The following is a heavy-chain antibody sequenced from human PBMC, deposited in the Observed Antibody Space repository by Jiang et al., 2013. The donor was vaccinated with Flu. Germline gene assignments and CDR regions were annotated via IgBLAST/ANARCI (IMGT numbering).Heavy chain of an antibody. Sequence: KVSCKASGYTFTGYYMHWVRQAPGQGLEWMGWINPNSGGTNYAQKFQGRVTMTRDTSISTAYMELSRLRSDDTAVYYCARKYYDRNWFDPWGQGTLVTVSS. CDR2: INPNSGGT. D-gene: IGHD3-3*01. CDR1: GYTFTGYY. V-gene: IGHV1-2*02. J-gene: IGHJ5*02. CDR3: ARKYYDRNWFDP.